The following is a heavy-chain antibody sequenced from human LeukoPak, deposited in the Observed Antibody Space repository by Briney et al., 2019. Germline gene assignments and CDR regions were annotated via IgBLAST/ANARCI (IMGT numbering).Heavy chain of an antibody. CDR1: GGTFSSYA. J-gene: IGHJ4*02. CDR2: IISILGIA. CDR3: AREFGYYYDSSGYYPFDY. V-gene: IGHV1-69*04. D-gene: IGHD3-22*01. Sequence: SVKVSCKASGGTFSSYAIIWVRQAPGRGLEWMGRIISILGIANYAQKFQGRVTITADKSTSTAYMELSSLRSEDTAVYYCAREFGYYYDSSGYYPFDYWGQGTLVTVSS.